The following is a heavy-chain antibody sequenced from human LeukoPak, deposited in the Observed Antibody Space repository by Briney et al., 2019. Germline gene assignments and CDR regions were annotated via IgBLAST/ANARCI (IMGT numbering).Heavy chain of an antibody. CDR3: ARASLELLVIAVAGTDY. CDR1: GFTFSSYA. Sequence: PGGSLRLSCAASGFTFSSYAMHWVRQAPGKGLEWVAVISYDGSNKYYADSVKGRFTISRDNSKNTLYLQMNSLRAEDTAVYYCARASLELLVIAVAGTDYWGQGTLVTVSS. D-gene: IGHD6-19*01. V-gene: IGHV3-30-3*01. J-gene: IGHJ4*02. CDR2: ISYDGSNK.